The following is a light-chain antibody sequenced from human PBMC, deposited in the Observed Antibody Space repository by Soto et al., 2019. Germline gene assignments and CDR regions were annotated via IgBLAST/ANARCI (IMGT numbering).Light chain of an antibody. CDR2: GAS. Sequence: EIVLTQSPGTLSLSPGERATLSCRASQSVSSSYLAWYQQKPGQAPRLLIYGASSRATGIPDRFSGSGSGTDLTLTISRLEPEDFAVYYCQQYGSSTGDTFGQGTKLEIK. J-gene: IGKJ2*01. CDR1: QSVSSSY. V-gene: IGKV3-20*01. CDR3: QQYGSSTGDT.